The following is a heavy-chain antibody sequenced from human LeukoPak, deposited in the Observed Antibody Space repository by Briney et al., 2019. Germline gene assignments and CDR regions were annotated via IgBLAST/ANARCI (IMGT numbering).Heavy chain of an antibody. CDR3: ARTTSFTASGYDY. J-gene: IGHJ4*02. V-gene: IGHV1-8*03. Sequence: ASVKVSCKTSGYTFINYHINWVRQATGQGLEWMGWMNPYSGDRGYAQKCQGRVSITSDTSISTAYMDLSSLRSDDTAVYFCARTTSFTASGYDYWGQGTLVTVSS. CDR1: GYTFINYH. D-gene: IGHD6-25*01. CDR2: MNPYSGDR.